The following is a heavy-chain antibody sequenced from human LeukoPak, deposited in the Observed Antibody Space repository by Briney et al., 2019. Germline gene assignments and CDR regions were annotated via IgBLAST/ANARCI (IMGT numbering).Heavy chain of an antibody. J-gene: IGHJ4*02. Sequence: GASVKVSCKVSGYTLTELSMHWARQAPGKGLEWMGGFDPEDGETIYAQKFQGRVTMTEDTSTDTAYMELSSLRSEDTAVYYCATSNPPLVRELLRCWGQGTLVTVSS. V-gene: IGHV1-24*01. CDR2: FDPEDGET. D-gene: IGHD1-26*01. CDR3: ATSNPPLVRELLRC. CDR1: GYTLTELS.